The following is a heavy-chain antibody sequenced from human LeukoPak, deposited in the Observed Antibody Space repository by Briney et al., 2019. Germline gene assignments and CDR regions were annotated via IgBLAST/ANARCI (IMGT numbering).Heavy chain of an antibody. D-gene: IGHD1-1*01. CDR1: GGSISNYY. CDR3: ARWNEGLDH. CDR2: IYYIGNT. J-gene: IGHJ4*02. V-gene: IGHV4-59*01. Sequence: PSETLSLTCTVSGGSISNYYWSWIRQPPGKGLELIGYIYYIGNTDYNPSPQSRATISVATSKNQFSLKLTSVTAADTAVYYCARWNEGLDHWGQGALVTVSS.